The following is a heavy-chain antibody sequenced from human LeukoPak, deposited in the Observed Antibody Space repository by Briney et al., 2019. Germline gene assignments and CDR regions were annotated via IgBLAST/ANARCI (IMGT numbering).Heavy chain of an antibody. D-gene: IGHD6-19*01. CDR2: ISHDGMNA. CDR1: VLHFSGTA. Sequence: GGSLRLSCAASVLHFSGTAMSWVRQAPGKGLEWVSAISHDGMNAYYADSVKGRFTISRDNSKKTVSLEMSSLTAADTGVYYCAKDGAQYSSGPECDPRGQGALVTVSP. J-gene: IGHJ5*02. CDR3: AKDGAQYSSGPECDP. V-gene: IGHV3-23*01.